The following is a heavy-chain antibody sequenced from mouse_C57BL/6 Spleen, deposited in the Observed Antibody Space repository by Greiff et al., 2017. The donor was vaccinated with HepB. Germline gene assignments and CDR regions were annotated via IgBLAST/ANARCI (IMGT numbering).Heavy chain of an antibody. CDR1: GYTFTDYN. CDR3: ARGVTTRRDFDV. CDR2: INPNNGGT. Sequence: VQLKQSGPELVKPGASVKMSCKASGYTFTDYNMHWVKQSHGKSLEWIGYINPNNGGTSYNQKFKGKATLTVNKSSSTAYMELRSLTSEDSAVYYCARGVTTRRDFDVWGTGTTVTVSS. D-gene: IGHD2-2*01. J-gene: IGHJ1*03. V-gene: IGHV1-22*01.